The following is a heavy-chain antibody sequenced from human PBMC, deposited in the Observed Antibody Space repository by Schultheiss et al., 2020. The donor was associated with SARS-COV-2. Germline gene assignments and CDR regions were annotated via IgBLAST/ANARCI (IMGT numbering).Heavy chain of an antibody. CDR3: AREVVYGDSMIDY. CDR1: GGSFSGYY. Sequence: SQTLSLTCAVYGGSFSGYYWSWIRQPPGKGLEWIGEINHSGSTNYNPSVKSRVTMSVDTSTNQFSLKLRSVTAADTAVYYCAREVVYGDSMIDYWGQGTLVTVSS. D-gene: IGHD4-17*01. CDR2: INHSGST. J-gene: IGHJ4*02. V-gene: IGHV4-34*01.